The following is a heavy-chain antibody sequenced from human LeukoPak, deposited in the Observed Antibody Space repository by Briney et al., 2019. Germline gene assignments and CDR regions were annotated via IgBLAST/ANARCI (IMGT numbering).Heavy chain of an antibody. D-gene: IGHD6-19*01. Sequence: SETLSLTCTVSGGSISSYYWSWIRQTPGKGQEWIGYIYYSGSTNYNPSLKSRVTISVDTSTNKLSLKPSSVTAADTAVYYCARDSHSSGVFDDWGQGTLVTVSS. V-gene: IGHV4-59*01. CDR3: ARDSHSSGVFDD. J-gene: IGHJ4*02. CDR2: IYYSGST. CDR1: GGSISSYY.